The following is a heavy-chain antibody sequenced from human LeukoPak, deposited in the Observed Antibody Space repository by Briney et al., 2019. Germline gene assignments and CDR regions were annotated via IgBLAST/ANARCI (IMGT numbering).Heavy chain of an antibody. CDR2: IYYSGST. V-gene: IGHV4-39*01. CDR3: ARWDKSLSYFDY. D-gene: IGHD1-26*01. CDR1: GGSISSSSYY. Sequence: PSETLSLTCTVSGGSISSSSYYWGWIRQPPGKGLEWIGSIYYSGSTYYNPSLKSRVTISVDTSKNQFSLKLSSVTSADPAVYYCARWDKSLSYFDYWGQGTLVTVSS. J-gene: IGHJ4*02.